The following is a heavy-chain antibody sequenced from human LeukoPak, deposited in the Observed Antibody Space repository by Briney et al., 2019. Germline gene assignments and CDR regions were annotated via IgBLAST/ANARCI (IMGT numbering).Heavy chain of an antibody. V-gene: IGHV4-39*01. D-gene: IGHD4-11*01. Sequence: KPSETLSLTCTVSGGSISSSSYYWGWIRLPPGKGLEWIGSIYYSGSTYYNPSLKSRVTISVDTSKNQFSLKLSSVTAADTAVYYCARRARVTTRKLYFDYWGQGTLVIVSS. J-gene: IGHJ4*02. CDR2: IYYSGST. CDR3: ARRARVTTRKLYFDY. CDR1: GGSISSSSYY.